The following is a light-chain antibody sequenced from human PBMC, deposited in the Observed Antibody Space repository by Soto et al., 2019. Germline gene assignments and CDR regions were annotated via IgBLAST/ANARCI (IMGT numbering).Light chain of an antibody. J-gene: IGLJ1*01. CDR1: SSDVGGYNY. CDR3: SSYAGSNNLGV. CDR2: EVS. V-gene: IGLV2-8*01. Sequence: QSALTQPPSASGSPGQSVTISCTGTSSDVGGYNYVSWYQQHPGKAPKLMIYEVSKRPSGVTDRFSGSKSGNTASRTVSGLQAEDEADYYCSSYAGSNNLGVFGTGTKVTVL.